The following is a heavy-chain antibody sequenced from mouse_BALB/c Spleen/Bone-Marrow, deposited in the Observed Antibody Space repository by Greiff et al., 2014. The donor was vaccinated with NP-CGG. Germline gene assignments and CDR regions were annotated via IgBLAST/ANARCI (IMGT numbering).Heavy chain of an antibody. J-gene: IGHJ3*01. D-gene: IGHD2-9*01. Sequence: VQLQQPGAELVKPGASVKLSCTASGFNTKDTYMHWVKQRPEQGLEWIGRIDPANGNTKYDPKFQGKATITADTSSNTAYLQLSSLPSEDTAVYYCTTYYGSRFTYWGQGTLVTVSA. CDR2: IDPANGNT. V-gene: IGHV14-3*02. CDR1: GFNTKDTY. CDR3: TTYYGSRFTY.